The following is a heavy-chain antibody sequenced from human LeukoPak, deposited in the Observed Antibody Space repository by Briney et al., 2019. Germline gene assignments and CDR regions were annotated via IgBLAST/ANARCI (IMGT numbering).Heavy chain of an antibody. Sequence: PGGSLRLSCAASGFTFSSYEMNWVRQAPGKGLEWVSYISSSGSTIYYADSVKGRFTISRNNAKNSLYLQMNSLRAEDTAVYYCASATVTEEYYYYYYMDVWGKGTTVTVSS. D-gene: IGHD4-17*01. CDR3: ASATVTEEYYYYYYMDV. CDR2: ISSSGSTI. V-gene: IGHV3-48*03. J-gene: IGHJ6*03. CDR1: GFTFSSYE.